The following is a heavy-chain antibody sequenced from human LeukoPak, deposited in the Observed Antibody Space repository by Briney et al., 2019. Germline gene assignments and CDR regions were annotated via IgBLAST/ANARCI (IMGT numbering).Heavy chain of an antibody. Sequence: GRSLRLSCAASGFTLSNYGMHWVRQAPGKGLEWVAVIWYDGSYKSYGDSVKGRFTISRDNSKNTLFLQMNSLRADDTAVYYCARDTLIAAPKTGTVTRIGWFDTWGQGTLVTVSS. CDR1: GFTLSNYG. CDR2: IWYDGSYK. D-gene: IGHD6-13*01. V-gene: IGHV3-33*01. CDR3: ARDTLIAAPKTGTVTRIGWFDT. J-gene: IGHJ5*02.